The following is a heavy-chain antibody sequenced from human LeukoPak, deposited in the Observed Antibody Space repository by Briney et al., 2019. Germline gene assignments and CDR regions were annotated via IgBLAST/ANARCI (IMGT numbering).Heavy chain of an antibody. CDR3: ARETLGCGGRCFDY. D-gene: IGHD2-15*01. CDR2: IKTGIGSA. Sequence: GGSLRLSCTGYGFSLSAYEFNWVRQAPGKGLEWISHIKTGIGSAYYAGSVKGRLTISRDDANRAVHLEMNSLRDEDTAIYYCARETLGCGGRCFDYWGQGALVTVST. J-gene: IGHJ4*02. V-gene: IGHV3-48*03. CDR1: GFSLSAYE.